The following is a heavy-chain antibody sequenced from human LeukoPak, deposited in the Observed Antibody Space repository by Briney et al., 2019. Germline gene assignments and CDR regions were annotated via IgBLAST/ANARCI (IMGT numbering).Heavy chain of an antibody. D-gene: IGHD6-19*01. CDR2: IYYSGRT. V-gene: IGHV4-59*01. Sequence: PSETLSLPCTVSGGSIRSYYWRWVRQPPGKGLEGIGYIYYSGRTNYNHTLQRGDNISVDTYKKEFSLKLSSVTAADTAVYYCARSGSWAGTFDYWGQGTLVTVSS. CDR1: GGSIRSYY. CDR3: ARSGSWAGTFDY. J-gene: IGHJ4*02.